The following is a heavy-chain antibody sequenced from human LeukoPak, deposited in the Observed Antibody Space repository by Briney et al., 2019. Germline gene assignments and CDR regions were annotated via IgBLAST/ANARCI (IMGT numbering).Heavy chain of an antibody. CDR2: IYYSGST. J-gene: IGHJ3*02. V-gene: IGHV4-59*01. Sequence: PSETLSLTCTVSGGSISSYYWSWIRQPPGKGLEWIGYIYYSGSTNYNPSLESRVTISVDTSKNQFSLKLSSVTAADTAVYYCASSSTSPQRSVAFDIWGQGTMVTVSS. CDR3: ASSSTSPQRSVAFDI. D-gene: IGHD2-2*01. CDR1: GGSISSYY.